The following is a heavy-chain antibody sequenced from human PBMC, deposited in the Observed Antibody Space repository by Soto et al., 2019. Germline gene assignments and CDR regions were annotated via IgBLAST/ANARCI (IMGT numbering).Heavy chain of an antibody. CDR3: AKVGEMATIYYYGMDV. D-gene: IGHD5-12*01. J-gene: IGHJ6*02. CDR1: GFTFSSYG. CDR2: ISYDGSNK. V-gene: IGHV3-30*18. Sequence: PGGSLRLSCAASGFTFSSYGMHWVRQAPGKGLEWVAVISYDGSNKYYADSVKGRFTISRDNSKNTLYLQMNSLRAEDTAVYYCAKVGEMATIYYYGMDVWGQGTTVTVSS.